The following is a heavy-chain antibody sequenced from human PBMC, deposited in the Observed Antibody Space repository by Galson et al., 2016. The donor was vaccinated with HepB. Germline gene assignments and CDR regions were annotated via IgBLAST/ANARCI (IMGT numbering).Heavy chain of an antibody. J-gene: IGHJ4*02. CDR3: SRVEAYGYCDTRLPDY. CDR1: GFVFSSYS. CDR2: ISTSATTK. D-gene: IGHD5-24*01. V-gene: IGHV3-48*02. Sequence: LRLSCAASGFVFSSYSMNWVRQAPGKGLESIAYISTSATTKYYADSVRGRFTVSRDNVKNVLFLQMTNLRDEDTAVYYCSRVEAYGYCDTRLPDYWGQGTLVTVSS.